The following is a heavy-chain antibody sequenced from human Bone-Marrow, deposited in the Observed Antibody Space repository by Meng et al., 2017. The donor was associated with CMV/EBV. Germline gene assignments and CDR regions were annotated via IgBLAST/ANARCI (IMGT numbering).Heavy chain of an antibody. J-gene: IGHJ4*02. Sequence: GTLKISCAASGFTVSSNYMSWVRQAPGKGLEWVSVIYSGGSTYYADSVKGRFTISRDNSKNTLYLQMNSLRAEDTAVYYCASETYYDFWSGYYSWGQGTLVTVSS. CDR1: GFTVSSNY. D-gene: IGHD3-3*01. CDR2: IYSGGST. CDR3: ASETYYDFWSGYYS. V-gene: IGHV3-66*02.